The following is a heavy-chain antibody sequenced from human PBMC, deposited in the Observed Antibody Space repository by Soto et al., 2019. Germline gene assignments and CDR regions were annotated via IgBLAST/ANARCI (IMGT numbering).Heavy chain of an antibody. CDR2: ISAYNGNT. V-gene: IGHV1-18*01. D-gene: IGHD4-17*01. CDR1: GYTFTSYG. CDR3: ARVQAESDLGGEYYFFDMDV. Sequence: ASVKVSCKASGYTFTSYGISWVRQAPGQGLEWMGWISAYNGNTNYAQKLQGRVTMTTDTSTSTAYMELRSLRSDDTAVYYCARVQAESDLGGEYYFFDMDVWGKVTTVTVSS. J-gene: IGHJ6*03.